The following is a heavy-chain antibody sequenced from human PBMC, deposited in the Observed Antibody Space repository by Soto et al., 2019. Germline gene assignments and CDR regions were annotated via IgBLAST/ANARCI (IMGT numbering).Heavy chain of an antibody. D-gene: IGHD4-17*01. CDR3: AKVVGDGYGDTRDYFDY. CDR1: GFTFSSYA. CDR2: ISGSGGST. V-gene: IGHV3-23*01. J-gene: IGHJ4*02. Sequence: GGSLRLSCAASGFTFSSYAMSWVRQAPGKGLEWVSAISGSGGSTYYADSVKGRFTISRDNSKNTLYLQMNSLRAEDTAVYYCAKVVGDGYGDTRDYFDYWGQGTLVTVSS.